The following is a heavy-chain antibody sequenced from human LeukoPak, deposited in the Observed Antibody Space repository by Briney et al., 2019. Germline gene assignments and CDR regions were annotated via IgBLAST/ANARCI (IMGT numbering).Heavy chain of an antibody. CDR2: VSANGDTI. CDR1: GFIFSIYE. J-gene: IGHJ4*02. Sequence: GGSLRLSCGASGFIFSIYEMNWVRQARRKGLEWISYVSANGDTIYRADSVRGRFTISRDNAKNSLYLQMNSLRAEDTALYYCVSAYGGLLDYWGQGTLVTVSS. V-gene: IGHV3-48*03. D-gene: IGHD3-16*01. CDR3: VSAYGGLLDY.